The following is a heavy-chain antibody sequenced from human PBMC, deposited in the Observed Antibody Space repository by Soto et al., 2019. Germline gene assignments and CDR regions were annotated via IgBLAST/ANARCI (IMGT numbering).Heavy chain of an antibody. J-gene: IGHJ5*02. CDR1: GFDFTNYW. D-gene: IGHD2-2*01. V-gene: IGHV3-74*01. Sequence: EVQLVQSGGGLVQPGGSLRLSCGASGFDFTNYWMHWIRQDPGKGLVWVSRINGDGSDTKYADSVKGRFTISRDNAKNTVYLQTNILSADDTAVYYCARDQSTGDWFDAWGQGTLVTVSS. CDR3: ARDQSTGDWFDA. CDR2: INGDGSDT.